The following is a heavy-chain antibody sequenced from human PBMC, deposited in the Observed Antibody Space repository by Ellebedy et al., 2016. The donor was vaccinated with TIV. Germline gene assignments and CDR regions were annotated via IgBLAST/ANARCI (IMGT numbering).Heavy chain of an antibody. D-gene: IGHD3-9*01. V-gene: IGHV4-59*13. Sequence: SETLSLXXTVAGGPIRRYCWSWIRQPPGKGLEWIGYIYHTGNTNHSPSLKTRVTMSVDTSKNQISLKLSSLTTADTAVYYCARAPRNILTGYYYVGFDYWGQGTLVTVSS. CDR2: IYHTGNT. J-gene: IGHJ4*02. CDR1: GGPIRRYC. CDR3: ARAPRNILTGYYYVGFDY.